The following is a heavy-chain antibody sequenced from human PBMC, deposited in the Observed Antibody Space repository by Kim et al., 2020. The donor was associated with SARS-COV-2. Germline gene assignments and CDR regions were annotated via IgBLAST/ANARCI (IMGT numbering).Heavy chain of an antibody. Sequence: SETLSLTCTVSGGSITNYYWSWIRQTPGQGLEWIGYIHYTGSTKYNPSHKSRVTISVDTSKNKFSLQLTSVTAADTAVYYCARGGWYSAYWGQGTLVTVSS. J-gene: IGHJ4*02. D-gene: IGHD6-19*01. CDR2: IHYTGST. CDR1: GGSITNYY. CDR3: ARGGWYSAY. V-gene: IGHV4-59*01.